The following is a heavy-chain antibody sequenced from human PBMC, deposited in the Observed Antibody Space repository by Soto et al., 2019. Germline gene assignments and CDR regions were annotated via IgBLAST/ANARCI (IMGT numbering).Heavy chain of an antibody. CDR2: INHSGST. CDR3: AGGSSWQNLGY. Sequence: RSESLSLTCAVYVGSFSGYYWSWMRQPAGKGLEWIGEINHSGSTNYNPSLKSRVTISVDTSKNQFSLKLSSVTAADTAVYYCAGGSSWQNLGYWGQGTLVTVSS. V-gene: IGHV4-34*01. D-gene: IGHD6-13*01. J-gene: IGHJ4*02. CDR1: VGSFSGYY.